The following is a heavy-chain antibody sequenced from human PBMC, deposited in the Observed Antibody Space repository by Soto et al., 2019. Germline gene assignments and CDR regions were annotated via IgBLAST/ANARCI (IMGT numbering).Heavy chain of an antibody. V-gene: IGHV1-69*02. CDR2: IIPILGIA. D-gene: IGHD1-26*01. J-gene: IGHJ4*02. CDR1: GGTFSSYT. Sequence: SVKVSCKASGGTFSSYTISWVRQAPGQGLEWMGRIIPILGIANYAQKFQGRVTITADKSTSTAYMELSSLRSEDTAVYYCASALLRTPVDYWGQGTLVTVSS. CDR3: ASALLRTPVDY.